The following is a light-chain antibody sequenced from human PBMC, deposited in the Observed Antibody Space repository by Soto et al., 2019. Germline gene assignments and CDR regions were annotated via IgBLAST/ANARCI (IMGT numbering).Light chain of an antibody. Sequence: QFVLTQPASVSGSPGESIAISCTGTSSDVGAYDYVSWYQQHPDKAPKLIIYEVSNRPSGVSHRFSASKYVNTATLTISGLQSEDEADYYCSSYTSSSTRVFGTGTKVPVL. CDR1: SSDVGAYDY. V-gene: IGLV2-14*03. CDR2: EVS. CDR3: SSYTSSSTRV. J-gene: IGLJ1*01.